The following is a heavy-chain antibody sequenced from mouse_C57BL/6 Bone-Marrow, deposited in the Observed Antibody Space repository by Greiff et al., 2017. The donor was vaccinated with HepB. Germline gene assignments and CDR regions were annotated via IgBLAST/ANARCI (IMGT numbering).Heavy chain of an antibody. Sequence: VQVVESGAELVKPGASVKISCKASGYAFSSYWMNWVKQRPGKGLEWIGQIYPGDGDTNYNGKFKGKATLTADKSSSTAYMQLSSLTSEDSAVYFCARDGLANSNRYYYAMDYWGQGTSVTVSS. CDR3: ARDGLANSNRYYYAMDY. J-gene: IGHJ4*01. CDR1: GYAFSSYW. CDR2: IYPGDGDT. V-gene: IGHV1-80*01. D-gene: IGHD2-5*01.